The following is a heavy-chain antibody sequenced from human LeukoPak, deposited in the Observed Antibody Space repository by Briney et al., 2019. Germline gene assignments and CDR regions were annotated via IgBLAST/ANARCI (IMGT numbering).Heavy chain of an antibody. CDR3: APHPYYDSSGYGPLDY. CDR2: ISGSGGST. CDR1: GFTFSSYA. D-gene: IGHD3-22*01. V-gene: IGHV3-23*01. Sequence: GGSLRLSCAASGFTFSSYAMSWVRQTPGKGLEWVSAISGSGGSTYYADSVKGRFTISRDNSKNTLYLQMNSLRAEDTAVYYCAPHPYYDSSGYGPLDYWGQGTLVTVSS. J-gene: IGHJ4*02.